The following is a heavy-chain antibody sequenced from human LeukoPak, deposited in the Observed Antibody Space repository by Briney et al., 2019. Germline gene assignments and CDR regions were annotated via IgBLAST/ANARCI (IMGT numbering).Heavy chain of an antibody. V-gene: IGHV1-46*01. D-gene: IGHD6-25*01. Sequence: WASVKVSCKASGYTFTSYYMHWVRQAPGQGLEWMGIINPSGGSTSYAQKFQGRVTMTRDMSTSTVYMELSSLRSEDTAVYYCARDDSSGSGGLDAFDIWGQGTMVTVSS. CDR1: GYTFTSYY. J-gene: IGHJ3*02. CDR3: ARDDSSGSGGLDAFDI. CDR2: INPSGGST.